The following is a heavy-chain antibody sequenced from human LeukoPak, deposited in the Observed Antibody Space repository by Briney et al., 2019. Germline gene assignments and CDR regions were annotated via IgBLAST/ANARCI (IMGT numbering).Heavy chain of an antibody. V-gene: IGHV3-33*01. CDR3: ARGGNIVVDPVGFDY. CDR2: IWYDGSNK. D-gene: IGHD2-15*01. CDR1: GFTFSSYG. Sequence: GRSLRLSCAASGFTFSSYGMHWVRQAPGKGLEWVAVIWYDGSNKYYADSVKGRFTISRDNSKNTLYLQMNSLRAEDTAVCYCARGGNIVVDPVGFDYWGQGTLVTVSS. J-gene: IGHJ4*02.